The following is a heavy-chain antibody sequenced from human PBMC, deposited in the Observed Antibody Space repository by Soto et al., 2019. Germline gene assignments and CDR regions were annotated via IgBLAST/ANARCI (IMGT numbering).Heavy chain of an antibody. Sequence: SETLSLTCTVSGDSISSYYWSWIRRPPGKGLEWIGYIYYSGSTNYNPSLKSRVTISVDTSKNQFSLKLSSVTAADTAVYYCARSNIVVVPAAMWYFQHWGQGTLVTVSS. CDR2: IYYSGST. V-gene: IGHV4-59*01. CDR1: GDSISSYY. CDR3: ARSNIVVVPAAMWYFQH. D-gene: IGHD2-2*01. J-gene: IGHJ1*01.